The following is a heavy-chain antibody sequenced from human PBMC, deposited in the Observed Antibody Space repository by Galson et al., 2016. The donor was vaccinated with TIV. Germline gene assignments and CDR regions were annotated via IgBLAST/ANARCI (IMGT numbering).Heavy chain of an antibody. Sequence: SLRLSCAASGFSFRRYWMHWVRQAPGKGLVWVSHINSDGTNTNFADSVKGRFDISRDNAKNTLDLQMNGLTADDTAVYYCARGPGYCTGGVCYSNWYFDLWGRGTLFTVSP. V-gene: IGHV3-74*01. CDR1: GFSFRRYW. CDR3: ARGPGYCTGGVCYSNWYFDL. CDR2: INSDGTNT. J-gene: IGHJ2*01. D-gene: IGHD2-8*02.